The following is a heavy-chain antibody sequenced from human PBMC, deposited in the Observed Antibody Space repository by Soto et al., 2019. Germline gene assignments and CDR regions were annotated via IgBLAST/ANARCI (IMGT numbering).Heavy chain of an antibody. J-gene: IGHJ4*02. D-gene: IGHD2-8*01. CDR3: ARTPNVVLVYGSPL. Sequence: SETLSLTCSVSGGSLSSSAHSWGRIRQSPGKGLEWLGTIYNGGTTYYNPSLAGRVTISIDTSKNQLSLELTSVTATDTSVYYCARTPNVVLVYGSPLWGQGPLVTVSS. CDR1: GGSLSSSAHS. V-gene: IGHV4-39*01. CDR2: IYNGGTT.